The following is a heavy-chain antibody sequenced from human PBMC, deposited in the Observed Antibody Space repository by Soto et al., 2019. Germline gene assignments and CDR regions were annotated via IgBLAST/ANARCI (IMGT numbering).Heavy chain of an antibody. CDR1: GLTVSSTY. D-gene: IGHD5-12*01. J-gene: IGHJ3*02. Sequence: GGSLRLSCAASGLTVSSTYMSWVRQATGKGLEWVSLIYGDGSTYYADSVKGRFTISRHNSKNTLHLQMNSLTTEVTSVFYCARGSSGYGYDAFDIWGQGTMVTVSS. CDR2: IYGDGST. CDR3: ARGSSGYGYDAFDI. V-gene: IGHV3-53*04.